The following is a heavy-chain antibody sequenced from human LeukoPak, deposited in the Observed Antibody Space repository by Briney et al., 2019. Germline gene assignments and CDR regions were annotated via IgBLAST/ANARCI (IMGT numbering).Heavy chain of an antibody. D-gene: IGHD3-10*01. J-gene: IGHJ6*02. CDR2: ISAYNGNT. CDR1: GYTFTSYG. Sequence: ASVKVSCKASGYTFTSYGISWVRQAPGQGLEWMGWISAYNGNTNYAQKLQGRVTMTTDTSTSTAYMELRSLRSDDTAVYYCASDTPPLWFGAPESKDYYYGMDVWGQGTTVPVSS. CDR3: ASDTPPLWFGAPESKDYYYGMDV. V-gene: IGHV1-18*01.